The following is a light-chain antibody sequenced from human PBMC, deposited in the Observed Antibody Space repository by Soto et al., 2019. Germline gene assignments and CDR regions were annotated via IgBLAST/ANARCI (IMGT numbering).Light chain of an antibody. J-gene: IGKJ1*01. CDR3: QQSYNTLPT. CDR2: GAS. CDR1: QSISSY. Sequence: DIQMTQSPSSLSASVGDRVTITCRASQSISSYLNWYLQKPGKAPKLLIYGASTLQSGVPSRFSGSGSGTDFTLTISSLQPADFATYYCQQSYNTLPTFGQGTKVDIK. V-gene: IGKV1-39*01.